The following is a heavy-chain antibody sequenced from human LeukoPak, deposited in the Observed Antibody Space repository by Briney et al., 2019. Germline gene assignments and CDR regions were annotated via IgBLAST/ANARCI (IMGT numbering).Heavy chain of an antibody. D-gene: IGHD3-16*02. Sequence: GGSLRLSCAASGFTFSSYGMHWVRQAPGKGLEWVAVIWYDGSNKYYADSVKGRFTISGDNSKNTLYLQMNSLRAEDTAVYYCAKEYYDYVWGSYRYGLDYWGQGTLVTVSS. J-gene: IGHJ4*02. CDR2: IWYDGSNK. CDR1: GFTFSSYG. V-gene: IGHV3-33*06. CDR3: AKEYYDYVWGSYRYGLDY.